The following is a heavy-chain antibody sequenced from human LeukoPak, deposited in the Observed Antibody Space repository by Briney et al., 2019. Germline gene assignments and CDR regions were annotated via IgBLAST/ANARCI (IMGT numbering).Heavy chain of an antibody. CDR1: GFTFSSYA. D-gene: IGHD3-22*01. CDR2: ISYDGSNK. Sequence: PGGSLRLSCAASGFTFSSYAMHWVRQAPGKGLEWVAVISYDGSNKYYADSVKGRFTISRDNSKNTLYLQMNSLRAEDTAVYYCAKDHSSGYLMHWGQGTLVTVSS. V-gene: IGHV3-30-3*01. CDR3: AKDHSSGYLMH. J-gene: IGHJ4*02.